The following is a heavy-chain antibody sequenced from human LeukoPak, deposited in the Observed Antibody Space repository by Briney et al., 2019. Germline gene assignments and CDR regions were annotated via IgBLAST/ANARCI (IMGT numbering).Heavy chain of an antibody. J-gene: IGHJ6*03. D-gene: IGHD3-10*01. CDR1: GYTFTDYY. CDR3: ARSLGMVREYYMDV. Sequence: GASVKVSCKASGYTFTDYYMHWVRQAPGQGPEWMGRINSNSGATNYAQKLQGRVTMTTDTSTSTAYMELRSLRSDDTAVYYCARSLGMVREYYMDVWGKGTTVTVSS. CDR2: INSNSGAT. V-gene: IGHV1-2*06.